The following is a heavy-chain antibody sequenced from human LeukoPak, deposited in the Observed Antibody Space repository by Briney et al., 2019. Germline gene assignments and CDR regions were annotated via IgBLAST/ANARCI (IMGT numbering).Heavy chain of an antibody. CDR1: GYTFTSCD. Sequence: ASVKVSCKASGYTFTSCDINWVRQATGQGLEWMGWISPNSDNTGYAQKFQGRVTFTRDTSISTAYMELRSLTSEDTAVYYCARDYGGSSGWFDPWGQGTLVTVSS. CDR3: ARDYGGSSGWFDP. V-gene: IGHV1-8*01. J-gene: IGHJ5*02. CDR2: ISPNSDNT. D-gene: IGHD4-23*01.